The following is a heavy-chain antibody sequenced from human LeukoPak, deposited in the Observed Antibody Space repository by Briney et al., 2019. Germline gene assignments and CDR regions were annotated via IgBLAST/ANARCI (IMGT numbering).Heavy chain of an antibody. CDR2: ISGSGGST. CDR1: GFTFSDYY. J-gene: IGHJ4*02. Sequence: GGSLRLSCAASGFTFSDYYMSWIRQAPGKGLEWVSAISGSGGSTYYADSVKGRFTISRDNSKNTLYLQMNSLRAEDTAVYYCAKGVGSGSSTVDYWGQGTLVTVSS. V-gene: IGHV3-23*01. CDR3: AKGVGSGSSTVDY. D-gene: IGHD3-10*01.